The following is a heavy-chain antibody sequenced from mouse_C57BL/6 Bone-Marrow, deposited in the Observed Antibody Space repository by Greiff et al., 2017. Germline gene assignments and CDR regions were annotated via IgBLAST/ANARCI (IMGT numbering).Heavy chain of an antibody. CDR3: ARSDYGNPYAMDY. D-gene: IGHD2-1*01. Sequence: VKLQQSGAELARPGASVKLSCKASGYTFTSYGISWVKQRTGQGLEWIGEIYPRSGNTYYNEKFKGKATLTADKSSSTAYMELRSLTSEDSAVYFCARSDYGNPYAMDYWGQGTSVTVSS. CDR1: GYTFTSYG. CDR2: IYPRSGNT. J-gene: IGHJ4*01. V-gene: IGHV1-81*01.